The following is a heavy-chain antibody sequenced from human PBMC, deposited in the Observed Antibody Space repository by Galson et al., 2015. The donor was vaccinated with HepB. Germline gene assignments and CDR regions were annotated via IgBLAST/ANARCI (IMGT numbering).Heavy chain of an antibody. V-gene: IGHV3-30*04. CDR3: ARTFYFDY. CDR2: VSSDGSNK. CDR1: GFTFSAYA. Sequence: SLRLSCAASGFTFSAYAMHWVRQAPGKGLEWVALVSSDGSNKYYADSVRGRFTISRDNSRNTVYLRMNSLRAEDTAVYYCARTFYFDYWGQGTLVTVSS. J-gene: IGHJ4*02.